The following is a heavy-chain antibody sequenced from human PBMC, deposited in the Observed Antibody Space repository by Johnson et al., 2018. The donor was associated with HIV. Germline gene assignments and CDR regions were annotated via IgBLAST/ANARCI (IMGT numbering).Heavy chain of an antibody. CDR2: LRYDGREK. Sequence: QVQLVESGGGVVQPGKSLRLSCVASGFIFSDYAMHWVRQAPSKGLEWVAVLRYDGREKKYADSVRGRFTISRDNAKNSLYLPMNSLRADDTAVYYCARDPPVTTTHNAFDSWGQGTMVTVSS. D-gene: IGHD4-17*01. J-gene: IGHJ3*02. CDR1: GFIFSDYA. V-gene: IGHV3-30-3*01. CDR3: ARDPPVTTTHNAFDS.